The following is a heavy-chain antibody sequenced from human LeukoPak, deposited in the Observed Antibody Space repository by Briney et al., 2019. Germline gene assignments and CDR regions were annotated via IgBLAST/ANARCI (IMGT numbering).Heavy chain of an antibody. CDR2: INPNSGGT. CDR3: ATPATPRHIAGNYWFDP. J-gene: IGHJ5*01. CDR1: GYTFTGYY. V-gene: IGHV1-2*02. D-gene: IGHD6-13*01. Sequence: ASVKVSCKASGYTFTGYYMHWVRQAPGQGLEWMGWINPNSGGTNYAQKSQGRVTMTRDTFLSTAHRELRRVSCGDTAVYFFATPATPRHIAGNYWFDPWGQGTLVTVSA.